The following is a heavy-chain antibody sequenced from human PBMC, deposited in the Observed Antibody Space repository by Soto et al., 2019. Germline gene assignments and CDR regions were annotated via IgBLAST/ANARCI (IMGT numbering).Heavy chain of an antibody. V-gene: IGHV4-34*01. Sequence: PSETLSLTCAVYGGSFSGYYWSWIRQPPGKGLEWIGEINHSGSTNYNPSLKSRVTISVDTSKNQFSLKLSSVTAADTAVYYCARARDLWSGPNYYYYYYMDVWGKGTKVTVSS. CDR3: ARARDLWSGPNYYYYYYMDV. CDR1: GGSFSGYY. D-gene: IGHD3-3*01. J-gene: IGHJ6*03. CDR2: INHSGST.